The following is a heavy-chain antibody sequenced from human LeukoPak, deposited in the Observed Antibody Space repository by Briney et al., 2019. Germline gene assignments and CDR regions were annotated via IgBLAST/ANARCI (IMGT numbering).Heavy chain of an antibody. V-gene: IGHV4-34*01. J-gene: IGHJ2*01. D-gene: IGHD2-2*01. Sequence: SETLSLTCAVYGASFSGYYWSWIRQPPGKGLEWIGEIDHSGSTNYSPSLKSRVTISVDTSKNQFSLKLSSVTAADTAVYYCARVVPAALSDWYFDLWGRGTLVTVSS. CDR2: IDHSGST. CDR3: ARVVPAALSDWYFDL. CDR1: GASFSGYY.